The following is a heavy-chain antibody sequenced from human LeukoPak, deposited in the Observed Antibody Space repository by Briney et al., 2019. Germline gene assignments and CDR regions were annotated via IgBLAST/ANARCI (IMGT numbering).Heavy chain of an antibody. V-gene: IGHV4-31*03. Sequence: SQTLSLTCTVSGGSISSGGYYWSWIRQHPGKGLEWIGYIYYSGSTYYNPPLKNRVTISVDTSKNQFSLKLSSVTAADTAVYYCARDSGDYGSGKKGFDYWGQGTLVTVSS. CDR2: IYYSGST. J-gene: IGHJ4*02. CDR1: GGSISSGGYY. D-gene: IGHD3-10*01. CDR3: ARDSGDYGSGKKGFDY.